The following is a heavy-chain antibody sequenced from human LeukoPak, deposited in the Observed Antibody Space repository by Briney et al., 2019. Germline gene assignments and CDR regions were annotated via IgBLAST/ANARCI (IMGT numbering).Heavy chain of an antibody. CDR1: GYSISSGYY. V-gene: IGHV4-61*01. CDR3: AGSYHYYMDV. CDR2: ISYIGST. J-gene: IGHJ6*03. Sequence: PSETLSLTCAVSGYSISSGYYWSWIRQPPGKGLEWIGYISYIGSTKYNPSLKSRVTISEDTSKKQFSLKLSSVTAADTAVYYCAGSYHYYMDVWGKGTTATVSS.